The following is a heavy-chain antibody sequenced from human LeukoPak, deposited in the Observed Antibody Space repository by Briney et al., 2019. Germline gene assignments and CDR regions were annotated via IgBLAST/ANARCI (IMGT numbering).Heavy chain of an antibody. CDR3: AREDRYSYHF. Sequence: GASVKVSCKASGFTFTDYYMHWVRQAPGQGLEWMGWINPNSGGTNYAQKFQGRVSMTIDTSIRTAYMELSSLRSDDTAVYYCAREDRYSYHFWGQGTLVTVSS. CDR2: INPNSGGT. V-gene: IGHV1-2*02. CDR1: GFTFTDYY. J-gene: IGHJ4*02. D-gene: IGHD5-18*01.